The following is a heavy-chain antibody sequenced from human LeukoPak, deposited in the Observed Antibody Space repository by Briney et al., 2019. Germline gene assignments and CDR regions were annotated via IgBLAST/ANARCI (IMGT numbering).Heavy chain of an antibody. Sequence: GRSLRLSCAASGFTFSSFAMHWVRQAPGKGLEWVAVVSYDGSDEYYADSGKGRFTISRDNSKNTLYLQMNSLRAEDTGVYHCARDHSLDYGNWFHPWGQGTLVTVSS. J-gene: IGHJ5*02. CDR1: GFTFSSFA. CDR3: ARDHSLDYGNWFHP. V-gene: IGHV3-30-3*01. CDR2: VSYDGSDE. D-gene: IGHD4-17*01.